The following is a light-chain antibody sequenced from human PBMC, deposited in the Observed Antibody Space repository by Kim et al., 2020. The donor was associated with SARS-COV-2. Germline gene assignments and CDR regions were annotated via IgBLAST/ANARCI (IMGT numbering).Light chain of an antibody. V-gene: IGKV1-39*01. CDR3: QQSYSTPWT. Sequence: VSVRDRVTITCRASQSISSDLNWYQQKPGEAPKHLIYAASSLQSGVPSRFSGSGSGTDFTLTISSLQPENFATYYCQQSYSTPWTFGQGTKVDIK. CDR1: QSISSD. CDR2: AAS. J-gene: IGKJ1*01.